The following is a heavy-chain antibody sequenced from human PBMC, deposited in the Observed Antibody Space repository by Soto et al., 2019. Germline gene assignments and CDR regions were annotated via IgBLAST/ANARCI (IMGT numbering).Heavy chain of an antibody. CDR1: GYTFTSYD. D-gene: IGHD3-22*01. J-gene: IGHJ6*02. CDR3: ARSGPLVVVMGDYYGMDV. V-gene: IGHV1-8*01. Sequence: ASVKVSCKASGYTFTSYDINWVRQATGQGLEWMGWMNPNSGNTGYAQKFQGRVTMTRNTSISTAYMELSSLRSEDTAVYYCARSGPLVVVMGDYYGMDVWGQGTTVTVSS. CDR2: MNPNSGNT.